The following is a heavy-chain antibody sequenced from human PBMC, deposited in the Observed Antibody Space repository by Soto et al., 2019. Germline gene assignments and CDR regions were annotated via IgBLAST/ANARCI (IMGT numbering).Heavy chain of an antibody. Sequence: ASVKVSCKASGYTFTGYYMHWVLQAPGQGLEWMGWINPNSGGTNYAQKFQGWVTMTRDTSISTAYMELSRLRSDDTAVYYCARGHVDTAMVTGLWVYYYGMDVWGQGTTVTV. CDR2: INPNSGGT. D-gene: IGHD5-18*01. CDR1: GYTFTGYY. J-gene: IGHJ6*02. CDR3: ARGHVDTAMVTGLWVYYYGMDV. V-gene: IGHV1-2*04.